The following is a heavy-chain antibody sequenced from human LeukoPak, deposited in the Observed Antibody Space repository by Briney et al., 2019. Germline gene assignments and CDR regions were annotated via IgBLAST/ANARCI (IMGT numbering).Heavy chain of an antibody. CDR1: GGSISSYY. J-gene: IGHJ6*03. Sequence: PSETLSLTCTVSGGSISSYYWSWIRQPAGKGLEWIGRIYTSGSTNYNPSLKSRVTISVDKSKNQFSLKLSSVTAADTAVYYCARGPPYYYGSGYYYMDVWGKGTTVTVSS. D-gene: IGHD3-10*01. CDR2: IYTSGST. CDR3: ARGPPYYYGSGYYYMDV. V-gene: IGHV4-4*07.